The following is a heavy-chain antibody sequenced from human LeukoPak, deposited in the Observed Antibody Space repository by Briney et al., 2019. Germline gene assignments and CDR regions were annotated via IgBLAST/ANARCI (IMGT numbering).Heavy chain of an antibody. J-gene: IGHJ4*02. Sequence: KPSETLSPTCTVSDGSIRNYYWSWIRQPPGKGLEWIGYIYYSGSTTYNPYLKSRVTMSVDMSKNQFSLRLNSVTAADTAVYYCARGASTFDYWGQGTLVTVSS. V-gene: IGHV4-59*01. CDR3: ARGASTFDY. CDR2: IYYSGST. CDR1: DGSIRNYY. D-gene: IGHD2-2*01.